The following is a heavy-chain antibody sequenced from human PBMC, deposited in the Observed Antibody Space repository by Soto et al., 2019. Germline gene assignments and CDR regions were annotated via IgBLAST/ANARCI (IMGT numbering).Heavy chain of an antibody. J-gene: IGHJ4*02. Sequence: QLQLQESGPGLVKPSETLSLTCTVSGGSISSSSYYWGWIRQPPGKGLEWIGSIHYSGTTYYNASLKSRVTISVATSNNQFSVKLSSVTAADTAVYYCARLRWYAWDWGQGTLVTVSS. CDR3: ARLRWYAWD. D-gene: IGHD3-16*01. V-gene: IGHV4-39*01. CDR1: GGSISSSSYY. CDR2: IHYSGTT.